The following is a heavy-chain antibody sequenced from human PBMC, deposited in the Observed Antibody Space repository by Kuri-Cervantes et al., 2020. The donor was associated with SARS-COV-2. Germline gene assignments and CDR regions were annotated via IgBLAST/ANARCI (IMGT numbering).Heavy chain of an antibody. J-gene: IGHJ4*02. Sequence: SQTLSLTCAVYGGSFSGYYWSWIRQPPGKGLEWIGEINHSGSTNYNPSLKSRVTISVDTSKNQFSLKLSPVTAADTAVYYCARLEPTMVRIAGDGGGFDYWGQGTLVTVSS. CDR2: INHSGST. CDR1: GGSFSGYY. D-gene: IGHD3-10*01. V-gene: IGHV4-34*01. CDR3: ARLEPTMVRIAGDGGGFDY.